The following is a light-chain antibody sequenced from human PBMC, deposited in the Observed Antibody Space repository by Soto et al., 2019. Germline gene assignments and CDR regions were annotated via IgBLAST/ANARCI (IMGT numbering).Light chain of an antibody. CDR1: QSVSNIY. V-gene: IGKV3-20*01. Sequence: ELVLTQSPGTLSLSPGDGATLSCRASQSVSNIYLAWYQQKPGQAPRLLMYGTSNRATVIPDRFIGSGSGTDFTLTISNLEPEDVAVYYCQQFGLSPRTFGQGTKWAIK. CDR2: GTS. J-gene: IGKJ1*01. CDR3: QQFGLSPRT.